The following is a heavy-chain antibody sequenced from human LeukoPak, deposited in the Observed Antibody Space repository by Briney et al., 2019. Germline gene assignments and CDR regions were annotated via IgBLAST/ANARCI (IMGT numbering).Heavy chain of an antibody. D-gene: IGHD3-22*01. CDR3: ASSRRLFSTMIVVDPFDY. CDR1: GGSISSSSYY. V-gene: IGHV4-39*01. CDR2: IYYSGST. J-gene: IGHJ4*02. Sequence: SETLSLTCTVSGGSISSSSYYWGWIRQPPGKGLEWIGSIYYSGSTYYNPSLKSRVTISVDTSKNQFSLKLSSVTAADTAVYYCASSRRLFSTMIVVDPFDYWGQGTLVTVSS.